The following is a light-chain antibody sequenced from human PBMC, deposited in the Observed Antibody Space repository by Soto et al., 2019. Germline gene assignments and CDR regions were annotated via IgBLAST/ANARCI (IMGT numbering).Light chain of an antibody. J-gene: IGLJ1*01. Sequence: QTVVPQEPSFSVSPGWTVTLTCGLSSGSVSTSYYPSWYQQTPGQAPRTLIHNTNTRSSGVPDRFSGSILGNKAALTITGAQADDECDYYCVLYMGGGISVFGTGTKVTVL. CDR3: VLYMGGGISV. CDR1: SGSVSTSYY. V-gene: IGLV8-61*01. CDR2: NTN.